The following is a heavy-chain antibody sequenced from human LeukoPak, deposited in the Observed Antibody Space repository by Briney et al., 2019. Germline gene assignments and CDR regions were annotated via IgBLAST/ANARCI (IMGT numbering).Heavy chain of an antibody. Sequence: PGGSLRLSCAASGFSISNDWMSWVRQAPGKGLEWVDRVKSRSAGETTDYAAPVKGRFTISRDDSKNTLYLQMNSLKTEDTAVYYCTLIQGWGSGSYYRDFWGQGTLVTVSS. J-gene: IGHJ4*02. V-gene: IGHV3-15*01. CDR3: TLIQGWGSGSYYRDF. CDR1: GFSISNDW. D-gene: IGHD3-10*01. CDR2: VKSRSAGETT.